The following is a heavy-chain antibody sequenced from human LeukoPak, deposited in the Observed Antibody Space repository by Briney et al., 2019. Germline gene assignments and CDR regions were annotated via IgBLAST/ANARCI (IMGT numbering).Heavy chain of an antibody. CDR1: ADSVSSNSAA. CDR2: TYYRSKWYN. D-gene: IGHD3-10*01. J-gene: IGHJ5*02. V-gene: IGHV6-1*01. CDR3: ARFGAPSYYGSGSYYNL. Sequence: SQTPSLTCAVSADSVSSNSAAWNWIRQSPSRGLEGLGMTYYRSKWYNDYAVSVKSRITINPDTSKNQFSLQLNSVTPEDPAVYYCARFGAPSYYGSGSYYNLWGQGTLVTVSS.